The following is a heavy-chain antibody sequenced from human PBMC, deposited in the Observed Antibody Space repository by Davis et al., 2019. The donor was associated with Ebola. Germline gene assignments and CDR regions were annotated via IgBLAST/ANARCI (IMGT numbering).Heavy chain of an antibody. J-gene: IGHJ4*02. CDR1: GFTFSSYA. CDR2: IRSKANSYAT. Sequence: GESLKISCAASGFTFSSYAMHWVRQASGKGLEWVGRIRSKANSYATAYAASVKGRFTISRDDSKNTAYLQMNSLKTEDTAVYYCTRQFGDYWGQGTLVTVSS. CDR3: TRQFGDY. V-gene: IGHV3-73*01. D-gene: IGHD3-3*01.